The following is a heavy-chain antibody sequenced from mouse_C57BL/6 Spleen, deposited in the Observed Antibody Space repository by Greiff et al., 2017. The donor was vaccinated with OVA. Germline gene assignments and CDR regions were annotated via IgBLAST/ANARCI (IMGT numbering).Heavy chain of an antibody. D-gene: IGHD1-1*01. Sequence: EVHLVESGGDLVKPGGSLKLPCAASGFTFSSYGMSWVRPTPDKRLEWVATISSGGSYTYYPDSVKGRFTISRDNAKNTLYLQMSSLKSEDTAMYYCARGGNCGISLWYFDVWGAGTTVTVSS. CDR3: ARGGNCGISLWYFDV. J-gene: IGHJ1*01. CDR2: ISSGGSYT. CDR1: GFTFSSYG. V-gene: IGHV5-6*01.